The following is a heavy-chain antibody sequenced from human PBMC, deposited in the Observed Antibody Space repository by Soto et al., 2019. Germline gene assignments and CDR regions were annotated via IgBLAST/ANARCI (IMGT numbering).Heavy chain of an antibody. V-gene: IGHV3-48*04. J-gene: IGHJ6*02. CDR3: ARVGYDYVWGEPAPVGGMDV. D-gene: IGHD3-16*01. CDR1: GFTFRTYG. Sequence: GGSLRLSCAASGFTFRTYGRNWVRQAPGKGLEWVSYISSSSSTIFYADSVKGRFTISRDNAKNTLYLQMNSLRAEDTAVYYCARVGYDYVWGEPAPVGGMDVWGQGTTVTVSS. CDR2: ISSSSSTI.